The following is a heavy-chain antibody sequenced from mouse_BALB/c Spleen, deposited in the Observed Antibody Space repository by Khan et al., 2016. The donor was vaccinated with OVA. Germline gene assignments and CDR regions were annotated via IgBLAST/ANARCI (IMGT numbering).Heavy chain of an antibody. CDR1: GFTFSPYS. D-gene: IGHD4-1*01. CDR2: ISSDGDYT. J-gene: IGHJ3*01. Sequence: EVQLVESGGDLVKSGGSLKLSCAASGFTFSPYSMSWVRQTPDKRLEWVATISSDGDYTYYPDSVKGRFTISRDNAKNTLYLQMSPLKSEDTAMYYCATNLTGSFAYWGQGTLVTVSA. CDR3: ATNLTGSFAY. V-gene: IGHV5-6*01.